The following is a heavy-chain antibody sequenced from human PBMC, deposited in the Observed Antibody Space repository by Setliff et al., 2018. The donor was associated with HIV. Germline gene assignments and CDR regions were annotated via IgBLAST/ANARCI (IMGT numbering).Heavy chain of an antibody. CDR1: GGSFSGYY. V-gene: IGHV4-34*01. J-gene: IGHJ4*02. Sequence: SETLSLTCAVYGGSFSGYYWSWIRQPPGKGLEWIGEINHSGSTNYNPSLKSRVAISVDTSKNQFSVKLSSVTAADTAVYYCARGRHYSSSAPFAIDFWGQVMLVTVSS. CDR2: INHSGST. D-gene: IGHD6-6*01. CDR3: ARGRHYSSSAPFAIDF.